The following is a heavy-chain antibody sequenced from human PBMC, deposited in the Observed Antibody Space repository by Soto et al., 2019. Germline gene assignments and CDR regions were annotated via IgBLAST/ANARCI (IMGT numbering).Heavy chain of an antibody. CDR2: ISAYNGNT. Sequence: ASVKVSCKASGGTFSSYAISWVRQAPGQGLEWMGWISAYNGNTNYAQRLQGRVTMTTDTSTSTAYMELRSLRSDDTAVYYCISGYGAFDIWGQGTMVTVSS. CDR1: GGTFSSYA. V-gene: IGHV1-18*01. D-gene: IGHD3-22*01. J-gene: IGHJ3*02. CDR3: ISGYGAFDI.